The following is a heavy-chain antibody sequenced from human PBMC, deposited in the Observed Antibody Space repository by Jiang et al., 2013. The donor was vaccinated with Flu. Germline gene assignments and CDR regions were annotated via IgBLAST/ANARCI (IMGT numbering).Heavy chain of an antibody. J-gene: IGHJ4*02. CDR3: ARDPQIAAAVYNFDY. D-gene: IGHD6-13*01. V-gene: IGHV3-30*04. CDR1: GFTFSSYP. Sequence: VQLLESGGGVVQPGRSLRLSCAASGFTFSSYPMHWVRQAPGKGLEWVAVISNDGRDKHHADSVKGRFTISRDNSRKTLYLQMNSLRPEDTAVYYCARDPQIAAAVYNFDYWGQGILVTVSS. CDR2: ISNDGRDK.